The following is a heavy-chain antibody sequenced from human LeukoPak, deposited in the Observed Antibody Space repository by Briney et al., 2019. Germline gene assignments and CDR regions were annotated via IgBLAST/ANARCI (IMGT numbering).Heavy chain of an antibody. J-gene: IGHJ4*02. CDR3: AKDGPGIAAAGTFDY. CDR2: ISSSGSTI. CDR1: GFTFSSYE. Sequence: GGSLRLSCAASGFTFSSYEMNWVRQAPGKGLEWVSYISSSGSTIYYADSVKGRFTISRDNSKNTLYLQMNSLRAEDTAVYYCAKDGPGIAAAGTFDYWGQGTLVTVSS. D-gene: IGHD6-13*01. V-gene: IGHV3-48*03.